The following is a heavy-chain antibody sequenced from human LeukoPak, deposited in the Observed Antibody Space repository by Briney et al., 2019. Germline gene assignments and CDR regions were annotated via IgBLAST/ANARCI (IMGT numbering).Heavy chain of an antibody. CDR2: VSQSGST. CDR1: GGSLRGYF. J-gene: IGHJ5*02. Sequence: SETLSLTCAVYGGSLRGYFWSWIRQPPGKGLEWIGEVSQSGSTNYIPSLKSRVTMSVDTSKNQISLKLSFVTAADTAVYYCARGGPPGAKDWFDPWGQGTLVTVSS. CDR3: ARGGPPGAKDWFDP. D-gene: IGHD3-10*01. V-gene: IGHV4-34*01.